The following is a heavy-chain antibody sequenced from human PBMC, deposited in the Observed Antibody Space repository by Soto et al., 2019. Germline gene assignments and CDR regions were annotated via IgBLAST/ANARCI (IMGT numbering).Heavy chain of an antibody. CDR2: IYYSGST. V-gene: IGHV4-59*01. CDR1: GGSISSYY. Sequence: SETLSLTCTVPGGSISSYYWSWIRQPPGKGLERIGNIYYSGSTNYNPSLKSRVTISVDTSKNQFSLKLSSLTAADTAVYYCGRERYYGMDVWGQGTTVTVS. CDR3: GRERYYGMDV. J-gene: IGHJ6*02.